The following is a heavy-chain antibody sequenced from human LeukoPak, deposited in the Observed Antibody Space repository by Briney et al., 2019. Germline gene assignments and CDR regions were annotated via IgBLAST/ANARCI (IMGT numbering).Heavy chain of an antibody. CDR3: AKVGQCSSTSCHHLFDY. D-gene: IGHD2-2*01. V-gene: IGHV3-30*02. Sequence: GGSLRLSCAASGFTFSSYGVHWVRQAPGKGLEWVAFIRYDGSNKYYADSVKGRFTISRDNSKNTLYLQMNSLRAEDTAVYYCAKVGQCSSTSCHHLFDYWGQGTLVTVSS. CDR1: GFTFSSYG. CDR2: IRYDGSNK. J-gene: IGHJ4*02.